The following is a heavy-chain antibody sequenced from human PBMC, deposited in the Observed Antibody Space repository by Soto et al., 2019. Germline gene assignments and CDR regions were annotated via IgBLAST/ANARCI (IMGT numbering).Heavy chain of an antibody. CDR2: INHSGST. D-gene: IGHD3-22*01. CDR3: ARRGYDSSGYYRHSDWFDP. Sequence: PSETLSLTCAVYGGSFSGYYWSWIRQPPGKGLEWIGEINHSGSTNYNPSLKSRVTISVDTSKNQFSLKLSSVTAADTAVYYCARRGYDSSGYYRHSDWFDPGGQGTLVNVS. J-gene: IGHJ5*02. CDR1: GGSFSGYY. V-gene: IGHV4-34*01.